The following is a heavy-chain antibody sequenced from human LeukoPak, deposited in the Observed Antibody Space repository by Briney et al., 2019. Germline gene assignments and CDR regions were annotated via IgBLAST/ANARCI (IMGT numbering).Heavy chain of an antibody. V-gene: IGHV4-39*07. D-gene: IGHD1-26*01. CDR2: MWFGATT. CDR3: ARGRRGSYFQDY. Sequence: PSDTLSLTCTVSGDSISSSSSYWGWIRQPPGKGLERIGSMWFGATTSYDPSLKSRVTISVDPSKNQFSLKLSSVTAADTALYYCARGRRGSYFQDYWGQGTLVTVSS. CDR1: GDSISSSSSY. J-gene: IGHJ4*02.